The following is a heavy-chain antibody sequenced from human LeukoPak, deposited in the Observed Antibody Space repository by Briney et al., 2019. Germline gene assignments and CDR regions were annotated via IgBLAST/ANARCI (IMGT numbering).Heavy chain of an antibody. CDR3: TRTVNSASDF. V-gene: IGHV3-7*03. CDR2: INQSGGVK. J-gene: IGHJ4*02. D-gene: IGHD4-23*01. Sequence: GGSLRLSCVASGFIFGDYWMRWVRQAPGKGLEWVATINQSGGVKYYVDSVKGRFTISRDNAKTSLFLQMNSLRIDDTAMYYCTRTVNSASDFWGQGTLVTVSS. CDR1: GFIFGDYW.